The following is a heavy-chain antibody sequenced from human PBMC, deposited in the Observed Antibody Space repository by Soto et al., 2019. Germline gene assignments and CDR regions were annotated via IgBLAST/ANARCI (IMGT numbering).Heavy chain of an antibody. CDR2: MNPNSGNT. CDR1: GYTYTSYD. J-gene: IGHJ6*02. D-gene: IGHD3-3*01. V-gene: IGHV1-8*01. CDR3: ARGQRFLEWLYYYYYGMDV. Sequence: QVQLVQSGAEVKKPGASVKVSCKASGYTYTSYDINWVRQATGQGLEWMGWMNPNSGNTGYAQKFQGRVTMTRNTSISTAYMELSSLRSEDTAVYYCARGQRFLEWLYYYYYGMDVWGQGTTVTVSS.